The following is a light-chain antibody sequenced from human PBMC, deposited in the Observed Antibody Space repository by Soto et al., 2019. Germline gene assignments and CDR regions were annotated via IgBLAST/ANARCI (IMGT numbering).Light chain of an antibody. CDR2: GAS. J-gene: IGKJ2*01. Sequence: EMVMTQSPATLPVSPGERATLSCRASQSVSSNLAWYQQKPGQAPRLLIYGASGRATGIPARFSGSGSGTEFTLTISSLQSGDFAVYYCQHYNNWPYTFGQGTKLEI. V-gene: IGKV3-15*01. CDR1: QSVSSN. CDR3: QHYNNWPYT.